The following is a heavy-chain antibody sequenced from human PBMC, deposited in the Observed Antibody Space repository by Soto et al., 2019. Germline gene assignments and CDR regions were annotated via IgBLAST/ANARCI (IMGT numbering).Heavy chain of an antibody. Sequence: GGSLRLSCAASGFTVSSNYMSWVRQAPGKGLEWVSVIYSGGSTYYADSVKGRFTISRDNSKNTLYLQMNSLRAEDTAVYYCASTGYSSSWFYYGTDVWGQGTTVTVSS. D-gene: IGHD6-13*01. V-gene: IGHV3-53*01. J-gene: IGHJ6*02. CDR3: ASTGYSSSWFYYGTDV. CDR2: IYSGGST. CDR1: GFTVSSNY.